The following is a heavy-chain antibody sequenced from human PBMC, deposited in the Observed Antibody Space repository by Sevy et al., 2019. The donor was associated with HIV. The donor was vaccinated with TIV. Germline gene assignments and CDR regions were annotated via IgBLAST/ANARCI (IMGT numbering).Heavy chain of an antibody. V-gene: IGHV3-30*04. D-gene: IGHD2-15*01. J-gene: IGHJ4*02. CDR1: GFTFSSYA. CDR2: ISYDGSYK. CDR3: ARDRGATAVALRVDY. Sequence: GGSLRLSCAASGFTFSSYAMHWVRQAPGKGLEWVAVISYDGSYKYYADSVKGRLTISRDNSKSTLYVQMNSLRVEDTAVYYCARDRGATAVALRVDYWGQGTLVTVSS.